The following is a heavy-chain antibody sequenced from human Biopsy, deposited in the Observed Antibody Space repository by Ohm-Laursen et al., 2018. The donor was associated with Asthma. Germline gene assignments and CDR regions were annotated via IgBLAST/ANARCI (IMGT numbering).Heavy chain of an antibody. CDR3: ARTTYGHDGFDP. CDR2: IYYSGST. Sequence: SQTLSLTCTVSGGSINIGDYYWSWIRQHPVKGLEWIGHIYYSGSTYYHPSLKSRVSISLDTSKNQFSLSLTSVTAADTAVYYCARTTYGHDGFDPWGQGTLVTVSS. CDR1: GGSINIGDYY. J-gene: IGHJ5*02. D-gene: IGHD4-17*01. V-gene: IGHV4-31*03.